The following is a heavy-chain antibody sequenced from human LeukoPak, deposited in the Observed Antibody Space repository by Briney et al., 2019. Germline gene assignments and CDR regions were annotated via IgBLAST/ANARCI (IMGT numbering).Heavy chain of an antibody. J-gene: IGHJ4*02. Sequence: GGSLRLSCAASGFTFSSYSMNWVRQAPGKGLEWVSSISSSSKYIYYADSLKGRFTISRGNAKNSLYLQMNSLRTEDTAVYYCARGSVIVAGYDYWGQGTLVTVSS. CDR3: ARGSVIVAGYDY. CDR1: GFTFSSYS. D-gene: IGHD5-12*01. V-gene: IGHV3-21*01. CDR2: ISSSSKYI.